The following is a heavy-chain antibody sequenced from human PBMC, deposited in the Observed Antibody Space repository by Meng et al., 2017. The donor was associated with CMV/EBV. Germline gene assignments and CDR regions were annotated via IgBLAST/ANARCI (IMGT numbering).Heavy chain of an antibody. V-gene: IGHV1-2*02. CDR3: ARGCSSTSCYVWYYYYYMDV. CDR1: GYTFTGYY. J-gene: IGHJ6*03. CDR2: INPNSGGT. Sequence: QVRVGEVGAVVKKPGASVKVSCKASGYTFTGYYMHWVRQAPGQGLEWMGWINPNSGGTNYAQKFQGRVTMTRDTSISTAYMELSRLRSDDTAVYYCARGCSSTSCYVWYYYYYMDVWGKGTTVTVSS. D-gene: IGHD2-2*01.